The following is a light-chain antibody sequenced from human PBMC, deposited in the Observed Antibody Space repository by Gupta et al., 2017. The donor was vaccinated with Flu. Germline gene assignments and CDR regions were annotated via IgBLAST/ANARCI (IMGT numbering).Light chain of an antibody. CDR2: LGS. CDR3: RQAIQSPRT. J-gene: IGKJ1*01. Sequence: DIVMPQSPLSLPVTPGEPASIPCRSSQSLLPRNGYNYLDWYLQKPGQSPQLLIYLGSNRASGVPDRFSGSGSGTDFTLKISRVEAEDVGVYYCRQAIQSPRTFGRGTKVEIK. V-gene: IGKV2-28*01. CDR1: QSLLPRNGYNY.